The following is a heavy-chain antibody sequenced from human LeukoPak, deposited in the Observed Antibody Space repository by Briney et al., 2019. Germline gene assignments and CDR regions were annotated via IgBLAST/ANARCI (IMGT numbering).Heavy chain of an antibody. CDR1: GYSFTSYW. D-gene: IGHD6-13*01. CDR2: IYPGDSDT. CDR3: ARPGAAAGNSDY. Sequence: GESLKISCKGSGYSFTSYWIGWVRQMPGKVLEWMGIIYPGDSDTRYNPSFQGQVTISADKSISTAYLQWSSLKSSDTAKYYCARPGAAAGNSDYWGQGTLVTVSS. J-gene: IGHJ4*02. V-gene: IGHV5-51*01.